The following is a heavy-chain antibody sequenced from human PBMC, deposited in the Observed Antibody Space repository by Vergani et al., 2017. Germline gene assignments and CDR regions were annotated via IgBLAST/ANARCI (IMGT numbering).Heavy chain of an antibody. D-gene: IGHD3-22*01. CDR3: ARMGGYDEGDAFRIGYLDS. CDR2: ISYDGSNK. Sequence: QVQLVESGGGVVQPGRSLRLSCAASGFTFISSGMHWVRQAPGKGLEWVAVISYDGSNKYYADSVKGRFTISRDNSKNTLYLQMNSLRAEDTAMYYCARMGGYDEGDAFRIGYLDSWGPGILVTVSS. V-gene: IGHV3-30*03. J-gene: IGHJ4*02. CDR1: GFTFISSG.